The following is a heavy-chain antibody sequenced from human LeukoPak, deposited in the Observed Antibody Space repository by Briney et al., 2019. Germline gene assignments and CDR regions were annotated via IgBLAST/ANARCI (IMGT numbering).Heavy chain of an antibody. CDR1: GFTFGDYA. V-gene: IGHV3-49*04. Sequence: QTGRSLRLSCTASGFTFGDYAMSWVRQAPGKGLEWVGFIRSKAYGGTTEYAASVKGRFTISRDDSKSIAYLQMNSLKTEDTAVYYCTRDSPYYDILTGYNDYWGQGTLVTVSS. CDR3: TRDSPYYDILTGYNDY. J-gene: IGHJ4*02. CDR2: IRSKAYGGTT. D-gene: IGHD3-9*01.